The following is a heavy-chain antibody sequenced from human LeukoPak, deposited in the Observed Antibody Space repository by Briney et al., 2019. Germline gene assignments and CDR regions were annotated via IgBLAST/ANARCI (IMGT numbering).Heavy chain of an antibody. Sequence: PGGSLRLSCAAPGFTFSSFDMHWVRQAPGKGLEWMAVISYDGTNKYYADSVRGRFTISRDTSKNTLYLQMNSLRAEDTAVYYCAKEYGSGSYFYFYAMDVWGQGTTATVSS. CDR1: GFTFSSFD. CDR2: ISYDGTNK. V-gene: IGHV3-30*18. CDR3: AKEYGSGSYFYFYAMDV. J-gene: IGHJ6*02. D-gene: IGHD3-10*01.